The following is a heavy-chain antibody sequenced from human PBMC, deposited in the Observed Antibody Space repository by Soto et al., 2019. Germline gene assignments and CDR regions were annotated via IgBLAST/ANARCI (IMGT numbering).Heavy chain of an antibody. D-gene: IGHD1-26*01. CDR3: ASSIVEATTSAFDI. CDR1: VYSFTSYW. CDR2: IYPGDSDT. V-gene: IGHV5-51*01. Sequence: GESLKISCKGSVYSFTSYWIGWVRQMPGKGLEWMGIIYPGDSDTRYSPSFQGQVTISADKSISTAYLQWSSLKASDTAVYYCASSIVEATTSAFDIWGQGTMVTVSS. J-gene: IGHJ3*02.